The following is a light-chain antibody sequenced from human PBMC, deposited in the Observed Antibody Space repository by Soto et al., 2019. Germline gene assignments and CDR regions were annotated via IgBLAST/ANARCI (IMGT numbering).Light chain of an antibody. Sequence: EIVLTQSPATLSSSTGQRVTLSCMASQSVARIVAWYQQKPGRAPRLALYGASTRAHGCPPRFSGSGSATEFTRTISSLQSEDFAVYYGHQYDHWPQTFGQGTKVDIK. CDR2: GAS. V-gene: IGKV3-15*01. CDR1: QSVARI. J-gene: IGKJ1*01. CDR3: HQYDHWPQT.